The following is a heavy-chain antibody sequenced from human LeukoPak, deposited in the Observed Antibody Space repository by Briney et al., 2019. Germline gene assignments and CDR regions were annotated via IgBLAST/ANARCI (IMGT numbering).Heavy chain of an antibody. CDR3: AKDSYYFDTNGPFDY. CDR1: GLTFSSYG. D-gene: IGHD2-8*01. V-gene: IGHV3-30*02. Sequence: PGGSLRLSCAASGLTFSSYGMHWVRQAPGKGLEWVAFMRYDGSNKYYADSVKGRFTISRDNSKNTLYLQMNSLRAEGTAVYYCAKDSYYFDTNGPFDYWGQGALVTVSS. CDR2: MRYDGSNK. J-gene: IGHJ4*02.